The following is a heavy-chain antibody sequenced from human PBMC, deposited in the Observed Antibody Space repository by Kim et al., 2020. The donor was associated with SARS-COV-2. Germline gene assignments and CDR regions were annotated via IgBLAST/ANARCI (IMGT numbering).Heavy chain of an antibody. D-gene: IGHD3-22*01. J-gene: IGHJ6*02. CDR1: GFAFSTYA. CDR3: ARDCYYDSSGFEPDYYYYAMDV. CDR2: ISYDGDNR. V-gene: IGHV3-30-3*01. Sequence: GGSLRLSCAASGFAFSTYAMHWVRQAPGKGLEWVALISYDGDNRYYADSVKIRFIISRDNSKNTLYLQMNTLRPDDTAVYYCARDCYYDSSGFEPDYYYYAMDVWGQGTTVTVSS.